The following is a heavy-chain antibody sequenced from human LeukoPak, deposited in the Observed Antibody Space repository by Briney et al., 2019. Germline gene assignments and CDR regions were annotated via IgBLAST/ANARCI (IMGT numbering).Heavy chain of an antibody. J-gene: IGHJ4*02. CDR3: ASSRFLEWLYLLDY. Sequence: ASVKVSCKASGYTFSGYYIHWVRQAPGQGLEWMGWINTNSGGTKYAQRFQGRVTMTRDTSISTAYMEVSRARSDDTAVYFCASSRFLEWLYLLDYWGQGTLVTVSS. CDR1: GYTFSGYY. CDR2: INTNSGGT. D-gene: IGHD3-3*01. V-gene: IGHV1-2*02.